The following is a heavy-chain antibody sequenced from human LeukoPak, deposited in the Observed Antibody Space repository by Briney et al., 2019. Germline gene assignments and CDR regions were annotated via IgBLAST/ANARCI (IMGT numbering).Heavy chain of an antibody. CDR1: GFTFSSYS. V-gene: IGHV3-21*01. Sequence: GGSLRLSCAASGFTFSSYSMTWVRQAPGKGLEWVSSISSSSSYIYYADSVKGRFTISRDNAKNSLYLQMNSLRAEDTAVYYCARDKTGVVPAAIVSDYLLSGGSYYYYGMDVWGQGTTVTVSS. D-gene: IGHD2-2*01. CDR2: ISSSSSYI. CDR3: ARDKTGVVPAAIVSDYLLSGGSYYYYGMDV. J-gene: IGHJ6*02.